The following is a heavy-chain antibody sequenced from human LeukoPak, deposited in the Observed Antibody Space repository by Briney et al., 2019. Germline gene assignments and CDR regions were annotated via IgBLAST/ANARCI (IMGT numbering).Heavy chain of an antibody. D-gene: IGHD6-19*01. J-gene: IGHJ4*02. CDR3: AREEHSSGWYVFPMDY. V-gene: IGHV3-21*01. Sequence: LTCSSSRLIWVRQAPGKGMEWVSSISSSSSYIYYADSVKGRFTISRDSAKNSLYLQMNSLRAEDTAVYYCAREEHSSGWYVFPMDYWGQGTLVTVSS. CDR1: LTCSSSR. CDR2: ISSSSSYI.